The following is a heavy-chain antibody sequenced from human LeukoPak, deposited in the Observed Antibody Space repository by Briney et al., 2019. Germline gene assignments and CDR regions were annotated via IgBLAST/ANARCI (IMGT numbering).Heavy chain of an antibody. CDR3: ARVGCSCTSCANGGYYYYYMDV. CDR1: GFTFSDYY. CDR2: ISSSGSTI. D-gene: IGHD2-2*01. V-gene: IGHV3-11*04. J-gene: IGHJ6*03. Sequence: GGSLRLSCAASGFTFSDYYMSWIRQAPGKGLEWVSYISSSGSTIYYADSVKGRFTISRDNAKNSLYLQMNSLRAEDTAVYYCARVGCSCTSCANGGYYYYYMDVWGKGTTVTVSS.